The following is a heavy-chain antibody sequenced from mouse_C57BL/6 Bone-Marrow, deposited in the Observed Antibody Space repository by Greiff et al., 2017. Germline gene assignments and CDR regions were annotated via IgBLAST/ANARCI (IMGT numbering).Heavy chain of an antibody. CDR1: GYTFTSYW. V-gene: IGHV1-5*01. Sequence: EVQLQQSGTVLARPGASVKMSCKSSGYTFTSYWMHWVKQRPGQGLEWIGAIYPGNSDTSSNQKFKGKAKLTSVTSANTAYMELSSLTNEDSAFYNCTRPGEGDAMDYWGQGTSVPVSS. J-gene: IGHJ4*01. CDR2: IYPGNSDT. CDR3: TRPGEGDAMDY. D-gene: IGHD2-13*01.